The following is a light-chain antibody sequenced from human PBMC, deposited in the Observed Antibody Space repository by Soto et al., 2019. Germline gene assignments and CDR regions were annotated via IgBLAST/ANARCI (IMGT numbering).Light chain of an antibody. CDR1: QSVTSSY. V-gene: IGKV3-20*01. CDR3: QQYGYSSYT. J-gene: IGKJ2*01. Sequence: EVVLTQSPGILSLSPWERATLSCRASQSVTSSYLAWYQQKSGQAPRLLIYGASNRATGIPDRFSGSGSVTDFTLTICRLEPEDVAVYYGQQYGYSSYTFGQGTKLEIK. CDR2: GAS.